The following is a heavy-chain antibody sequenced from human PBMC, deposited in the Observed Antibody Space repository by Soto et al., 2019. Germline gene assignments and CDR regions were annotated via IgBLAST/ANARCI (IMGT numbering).Heavy chain of an antibody. V-gene: IGHV1-18*01. CDR2: ISAYDGKT. D-gene: IGHD3-3*01. CDR3: ARDPHEFWTSCYFDY. Sequence: ASVKVSCKTSGYTFNTYGINWVRQAPGQGLELMGWISAYDGKTTYAEKFQGRVTLTTDTSTSTAYMELRSLRSDDTAIYYCARDPHEFWTSCYFDYWGQGIPVTV. CDR1: GYTFNTYG. J-gene: IGHJ4*02.